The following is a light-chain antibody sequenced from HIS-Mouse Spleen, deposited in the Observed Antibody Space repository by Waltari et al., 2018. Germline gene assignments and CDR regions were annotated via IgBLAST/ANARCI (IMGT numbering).Light chain of an antibody. CDR1: ALPKKY. Sequence: SYELTQPPSVSVSPGQTARITCSGDALPKKYAYWYQQKSGQAPVLVIYEDSKRPSGIPGRFSGASSGKMATLTISGAQVEDEAEYYCYSTDSSGNHRVFGGGTKLTVL. CDR2: EDS. J-gene: IGLJ2*01. CDR3: YSTDSSGNHRV. V-gene: IGLV3-10*01.